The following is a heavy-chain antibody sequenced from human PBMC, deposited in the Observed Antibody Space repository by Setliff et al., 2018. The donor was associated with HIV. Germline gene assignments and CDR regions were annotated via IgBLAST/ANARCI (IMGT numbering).Heavy chain of an antibody. V-gene: IGHV1-69*06. Sequence: ASVKVSCKASGGNFSRYGISWVRQAPGQGLEWMGGIIPIFRTANYAQKFQGRVTITADKSTSTAYMELSSLRSEDTAVYYCARGGPYDSSGYPFDYWGQGTLVTVSS. CDR2: IIPIFRTA. CDR1: GGNFSRYG. D-gene: IGHD3-22*01. CDR3: ARGGPYDSSGYPFDY. J-gene: IGHJ4*02.